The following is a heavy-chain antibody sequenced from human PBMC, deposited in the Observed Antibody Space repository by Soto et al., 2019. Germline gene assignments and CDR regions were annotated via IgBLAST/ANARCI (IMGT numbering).Heavy chain of an antibody. V-gene: IGHV1-8*01. CDR3: ARGQEYLGAFDI. CDR2: MNPNSGNT. J-gene: IGHJ3*02. Sequence: ASVKVSCKASGYTFISDDINWVRQATGQGLEWMGWMNPNSGNTGYAQKFQGRVTMTRNTSISTAYMELSSLRSEDTAVYYCARGQEYLGAFDIWGQGTMVTVS. CDR1: GYTFISDD.